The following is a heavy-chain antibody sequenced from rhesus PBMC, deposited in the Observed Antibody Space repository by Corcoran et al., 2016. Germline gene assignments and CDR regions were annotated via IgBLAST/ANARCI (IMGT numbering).Heavy chain of an antibody. J-gene: IGHJ4*01. CDR3: ATDRQHQFDY. D-gene: IGHD2-33*01. Sequence: EVQLVQSGAEVKKPGASVKISCKAYGYTFTDYSLTLLPQDSGKGLEWMGRVDPEDGEARHAEKFQDRVTITADTSTDTAYMELSSLRSEDTAVYYCATDRQHQFDYWGQGVLVTVSS. CDR2: VDPEDGEA. V-gene: IGHV1-111*02. CDR1: GYTFTDYS.